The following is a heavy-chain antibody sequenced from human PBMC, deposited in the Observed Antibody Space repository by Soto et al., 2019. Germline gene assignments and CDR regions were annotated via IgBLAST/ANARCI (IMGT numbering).Heavy chain of an antibody. CDR3: ARGRYGDY. CDR1: GYTFTSYG. V-gene: IGHV1-18*01. CDR2: ISAHNGNT. Sequence: QVHLVQSGAEVKKPGASVKVSCKGSGYTFTSYGITWVRQAPGQGLEWMGWISAHNGNTDCAQRLQGRVTVTRDTSTSTPSMELRRLRSYDTAVYYCARGRYGDYWGQGALVTVSS. D-gene: IGHD1-1*01. J-gene: IGHJ4*02.